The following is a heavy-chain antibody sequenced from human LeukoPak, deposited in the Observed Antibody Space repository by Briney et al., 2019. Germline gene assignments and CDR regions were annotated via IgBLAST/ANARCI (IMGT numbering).Heavy chain of an antibody. V-gene: IGHV4-34*01. Sequence: PSETLSLTCAVYGGSFSGYYWSWIRQPPGKGLEWIGEINHSGSTNYNPSLKSRVTISVDTSKNQCSLKLSSVTAADTAVYYCARGQGRSAGWFDPWGQGTLVTVSS. J-gene: IGHJ5*02. CDR3: ARGQGRSAGWFDP. CDR1: GGSFSGYY. CDR2: INHSGST.